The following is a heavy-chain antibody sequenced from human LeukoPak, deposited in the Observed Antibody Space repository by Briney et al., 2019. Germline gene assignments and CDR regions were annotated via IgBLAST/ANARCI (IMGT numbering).Heavy chain of an antibody. D-gene: IGHD6-19*01. V-gene: IGHV1-18*01. CDR2: ISAYNGNT. CDR1: GYTFNSHG. J-gene: IGHJ4*02. Sequence: ASVKVSCKASGYTFNSHGISWVRQAPGQGLEWMGWISAYNGNTNYAQKLQGRVTMTTDTSTSTAYMELRSLRSDDTAVYYCARDSSPYSSGWYDYWGQGTLVTVSS. CDR3: ARDSSPYSSGWYDY.